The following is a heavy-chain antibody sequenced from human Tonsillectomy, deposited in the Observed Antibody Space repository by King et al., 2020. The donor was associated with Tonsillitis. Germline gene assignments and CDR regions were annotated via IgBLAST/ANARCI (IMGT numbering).Heavy chain of an antibody. D-gene: IGHD6-6*01. CDR2: IRYDGSNK. V-gene: IGHV3-30*02. CDR1: GFTFSSYG. CDR3: AKGRHQYIDY. J-gene: IGHJ4*02. Sequence: VQLVESGGGVVQPGGSLRLSCAASGFTFSSYGMHWGRQAPGKGLEWVAFIRYDGSNKYYADSVKGRFTISRDNSKNTLYLQMNSLRGEDTAVYYCAKGRHQYIDYWGQGTLVTVSS.